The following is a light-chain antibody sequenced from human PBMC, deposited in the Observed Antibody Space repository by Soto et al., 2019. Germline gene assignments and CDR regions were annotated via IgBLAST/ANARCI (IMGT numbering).Light chain of an antibody. CDR2: DAS. J-gene: IGKJ5*01. CDR1: QTINTW. Sequence: DIQMTQSPSTLSASVGARAPITCRARQTINTWLAWYQQKPGKAPKVLIFDASSLKTGVPSRFSGSGSGTEFTLTISNLQPDDFATYYCQHYNSYPITFGQGTRLEIK. V-gene: IGKV1-5*01. CDR3: QHYNSYPIT.